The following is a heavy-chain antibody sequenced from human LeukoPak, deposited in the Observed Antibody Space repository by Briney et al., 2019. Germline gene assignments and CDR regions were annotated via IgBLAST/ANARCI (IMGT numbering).Heavy chain of an antibody. CDR1: GFIFSNNI. CDR2: ISADGGDI. CDR3: AKDPPHSDRSIYSDNS. Sequence: GGSLKLSCAASGFIFSNNIMNWVRQAPGKGLEWVSVISADGGDIYYADSVNGRFTISRDNSKNTLHLQMDSLRAEDTAVYYCAKDPPHSDRSIYSDNSWGQGTLVTVSS. D-gene: IGHD3-22*01. J-gene: IGHJ4*02. V-gene: IGHV3-23*01.